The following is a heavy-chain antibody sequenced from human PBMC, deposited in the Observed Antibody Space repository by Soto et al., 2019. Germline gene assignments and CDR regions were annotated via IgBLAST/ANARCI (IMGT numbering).Heavy chain of an antibody. J-gene: IGHJ4*02. CDR2: IDYSGTT. CDR3: AREESLTGYDY. CDR1: GGSISNYC. Sequence: QVQLQESGPGLVKPSETLSLTCTVSGGSISNYCWSWIRQPPGKGLEWIGYIDYSGTTNYNPSLKSRVTISVDTSKNQFSQRLNSVTAADTAVYYGAREESLTGYDYWGQGTLVTVSS. D-gene: IGHD7-27*01. V-gene: IGHV4-59*01.